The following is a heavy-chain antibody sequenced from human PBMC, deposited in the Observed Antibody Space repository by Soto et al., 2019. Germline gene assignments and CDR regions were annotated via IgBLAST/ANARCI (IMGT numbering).Heavy chain of an antibody. CDR3: ARDLVGATGGYYYYYGMEV. V-gene: IGHV6-1*01. CDR2: TYYRSKWYN. J-gene: IGHJ6*02. D-gene: IGHD1-26*01. CDR1: GDSVSSNSAA. Sequence: SQTLSLTCAISGDSVSSNSAAWNWIRQSPSRGLEWLGRTYYRSKWYNDYAVSVKSRITINPDTSKNQFSLQLNSVTPEDTAVYYCARDLVGATGGYYYYYGMEVWGQGTTVTVSS.